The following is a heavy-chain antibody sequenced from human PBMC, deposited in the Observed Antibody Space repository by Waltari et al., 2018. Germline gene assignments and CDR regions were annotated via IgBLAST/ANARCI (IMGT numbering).Heavy chain of an antibody. V-gene: IGHV4-39*01. CDR2: ICYSGST. CDR3: ARQRADYSSGWYRAGNRYYFDY. Sequence: QLQLQESGPGLVKPSETLSLTCTVPGGPIGSSSYYWGWLRQPPGQGPDGIGSICYSGSTYYNPSLKSRVTISVDTSKNQFSLKLSSVTAADTAVYYCARQRADYSSGWYRAGNRYYFDYWGQGTLVTVSS. CDR1: GGPIGSSSYY. J-gene: IGHJ4*02. D-gene: IGHD6-19*01.